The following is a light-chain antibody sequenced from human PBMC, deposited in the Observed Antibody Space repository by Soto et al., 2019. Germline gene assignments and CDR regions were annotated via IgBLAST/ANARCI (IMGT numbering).Light chain of an antibody. V-gene: IGLV2-14*03. Sequence: QSALTQPASVSGSPGQSITISCTGTSSDVGGYNFVSWDQQHPGKAPKLMLYNVYDRPSGISHRFAGSRSGNTASLTISGLQAEDEAHYYCNSYTSSSTLVFGGETKLTVL. CDR2: NVY. CDR1: SSDVGGYNF. CDR3: NSYTSSSTLV. J-gene: IGLJ2*01.